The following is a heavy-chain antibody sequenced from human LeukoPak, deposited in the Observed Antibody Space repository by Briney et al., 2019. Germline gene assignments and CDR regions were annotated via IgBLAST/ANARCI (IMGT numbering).Heavy chain of an antibody. CDR1: GYTLTELS. V-gene: IGHV1-24*01. J-gene: IGHJ6*02. CDR3: ATSAPTIFGVVIKLGVDYYYGMDV. Sequence: ASMKVSCKVSGYTLTELSMHWVRQAPGKGLEWMGGFDPEDGETIYAQKFQGRVTMTEDTSTDTAYMELSSLRSEDTAVYYCATSAPTIFGVVIKLGVDYYYGMDVWGQGTTVTVSS. CDR2: FDPEDGET. D-gene: IGHD3-3*01.